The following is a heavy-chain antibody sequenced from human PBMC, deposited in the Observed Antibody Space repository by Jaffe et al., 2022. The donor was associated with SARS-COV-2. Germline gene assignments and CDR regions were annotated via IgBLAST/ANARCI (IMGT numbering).Heavy chain of an antibody. CDR3: ARDSPLWFGTAY. V-gene: IGHV3-21*01. CDR2: ISSSSSYI. CDR1: GFTFSSYS. D-gene: IGHD3-10*01. Sequence: EVQLVESGGGLVKPGGSLRLSCAASGFTFSSYSMNWVRQAPGKGLEWVSSISSSSSYIYYADSVKGRFTISRDNAKNSLYLQMNSLRAEDTAVYYCARDSPLWFGTAYWGQGTLVTVSS. J-gene: IGHJ4*02.